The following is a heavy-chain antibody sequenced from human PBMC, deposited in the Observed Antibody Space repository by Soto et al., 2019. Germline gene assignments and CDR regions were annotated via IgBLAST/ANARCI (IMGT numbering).Heavy chain of an antibody. CDR2: INAGNGNT. CDR1: GYTFTSYA. D-gene: IGHD6-13*01. Sequence: ASVKVSCKASGYTFTSYAMHWVRQAPGQRLEWMGWINAGNGNTKYSQKFQGRVTITRDTSASTAYMELSSLRSEDTAVYYCARDSPPSYSSSWYLDYWGQGTLVTVSS. V-gene: IGHV1-3*01. J-gene: IGHJ4*02. CDR3: ARDSPPSYSSSWYLDY.